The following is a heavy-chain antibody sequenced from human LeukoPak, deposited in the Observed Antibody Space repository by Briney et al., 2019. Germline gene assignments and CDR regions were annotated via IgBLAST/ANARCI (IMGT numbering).Heavy chain of an antibody. V-gene: IGHV1-18*01. CDR2: ISAYNGNT. J-gene: IGHJ4*02. CDR1: GYTFTNYG. Sequence: ASVKVSCKASGYTFTNYGISWVRQAPGQGLEWMGWISAYNGNTNYAQKVQGRVTMTTDTSTSTAYMELRSLRSDDTAVYYCAREPHEVSYDYRSDWGQGTLVTVSS. CDR3: AREPHEVSYDYRSD. D-gene: IGHD4-11*01.